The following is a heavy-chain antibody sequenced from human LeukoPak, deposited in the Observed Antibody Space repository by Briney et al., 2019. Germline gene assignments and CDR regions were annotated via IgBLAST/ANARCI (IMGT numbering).Heavy chain of an antibody. CDR1: GGSISGYY. CDR3: ARHRAVSGYYYTGSFDL. D-gene: IGHD1-26*01. J-gene: IGHJ2*01. V-gene: IGHV4-59*08. Sequence: PSETLSLTYTVSGGSISGYYWTWIRQPPGEGLEWIGYVYNSGTTNYNPSLKSRVTISVDTSKNQISLELSSVTAADTALYYCARHRAVSGYYYTGSFDLWGRGTLVTVSS. CDR2: VYNSGTT.